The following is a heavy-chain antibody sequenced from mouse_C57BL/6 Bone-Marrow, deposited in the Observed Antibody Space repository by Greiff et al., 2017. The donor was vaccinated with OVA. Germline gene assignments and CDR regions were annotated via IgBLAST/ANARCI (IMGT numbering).Heavy chain of an antibody. CDR2: IDPENGDT. V-gene: IGHV14-4*01. D-gene: IGHD4-1*01. CDR3: TREGTGTDAMDY. J-gene: IGHJ4*01. CDR1: GFNIKDDY. Sequence: EVQGVESGAELVRPGASVKLSCTASGFNIKDDYMHWVKQRPEQGLEWIGWIDPENGDTEYASKFQGKATITADTSSNTAYLQLSSLTSEDTAVYYCTREGTGTDAMDYWGQGTSVTVSS.